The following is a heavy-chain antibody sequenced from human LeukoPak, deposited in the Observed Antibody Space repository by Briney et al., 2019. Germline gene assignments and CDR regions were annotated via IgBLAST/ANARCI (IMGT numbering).Heavy chain of an antibody. CDR1: GYIFTGSY. V-gene: IGHV1-2*02. CDR3: ARGVYCSTSSCSGGLGYYFYFMDV. D-gene: IGHD2-2*01. J-gene: IGHJ6*03. CDR2: INPNNGGT. Sequence: ASVKVSCKASGYIFTGSYIHWVRQAPGQGLEWMEWINPNNGGTNYAQKFQGRVTMTRDTSITTVFMELRSLRYDDTAVYYCARGVYCSTSSCSGGLGYYFYFMDVWGKGTTVTVSS.